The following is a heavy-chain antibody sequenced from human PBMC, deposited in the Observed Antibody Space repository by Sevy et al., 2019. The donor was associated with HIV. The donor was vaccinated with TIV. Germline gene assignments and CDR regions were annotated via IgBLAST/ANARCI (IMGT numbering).Heavy chain of an antibody. V-gene: IGHV3-7*03. CDR3: ARDPGGRDWFDP. CDR2: IKGDGSEI. CDR1: GFTFSYYR. J-gene: IGHJ5*02. D-gene: IGHD2-15*01. Sequence: GGSLRLSCAASGFTFSYYRMSWVRQAPGKGLELVANIKGDGSEIYYVDSVKGRFTISRDNAKNSLFLEMNSLRAEDTAVYYCARDPGGRDWFDPWGQGTLVTVSS.